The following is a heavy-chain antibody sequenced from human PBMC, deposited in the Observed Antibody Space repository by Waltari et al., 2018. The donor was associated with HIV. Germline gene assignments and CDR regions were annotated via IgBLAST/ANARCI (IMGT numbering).Heavy chain of an antibody. D-gene: IGHD3-22*01. V-gene: IGHV3-7*01. Sequence: EVQLVESGGGLVQPGGSRRLPRSASAFTFDHSWMTWVRQAPGKGLEWVANIKQDESEKYYVDSVKGRFTISRDNAKNSLFLQMNSLRAEDTAVYYCAREALYDSSGYYFDYWGQGTLVTVSS. J-gene: IGHJ4*02. CDR3: AREALYDSSGYYFDY. CDR2: IKQDESEK. CDR1: AFTFDHSW.